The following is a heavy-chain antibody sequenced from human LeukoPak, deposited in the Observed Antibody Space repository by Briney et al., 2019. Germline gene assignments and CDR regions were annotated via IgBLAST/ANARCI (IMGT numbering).Heavy chain of an antibody. V-gene: IGHV3-9*01. Sequence: GRSLRLSCAASGFTFYDYAMHWVRHAPGTGLEWVSGIRRETGSIGYADSVKGRFTISRDNARNSQYLQMNSLRAEDTALYYCVKDFGEKTAAIAYWGQGTLVTVSS. CDR3: VKDFGEKTAAIAY. J-gene: IGHJ4*02. CDR1: GFTFYDYA. CDR2: IRRETGSI. D-gene: IGHD2-2*01.